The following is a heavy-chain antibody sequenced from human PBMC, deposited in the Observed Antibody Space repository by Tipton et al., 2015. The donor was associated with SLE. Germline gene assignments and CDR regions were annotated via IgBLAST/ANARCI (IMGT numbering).Heavy chain of an antibody. CDR3: ARDETYYDFWYFDL. CDR1: GGSISSSSYY. J-gene: IGHJ2*01. CDR2: IYYSGST. D-gene: IGHD3-3*01. Sequence: TLSLTCTVSGGSISSSSYYWGWIRQPPGKGLEWIGSIYYSGSTYYNPSLKSRVTISVDTSKNQFSLKLSSVTAADTAVYYCARDETYYDFWYFDLWGRGTLVTVSS. V-gene: IGHV4-39*07.